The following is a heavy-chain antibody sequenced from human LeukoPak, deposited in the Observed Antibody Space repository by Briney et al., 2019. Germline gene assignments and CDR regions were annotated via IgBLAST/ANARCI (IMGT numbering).Heavy chain of an antibody. V-gene: IGHV3-74*01. Sequence: PGGSLRLSCAGSDFTFSRYWMHWVRHVPGQGLVWVSRISNDGSSTTYADSVKGRFTISRENARNTLFLQMDSLGAEDTAVYYYVTGTCRDSGYGGDDPYWGQGTLVIVSP. J-gene: IGHJ4*02. CDR3: VTGTCRDSGYGGDDPY. D-gene: IGHD5-12*01. CDR2: ISNDGSST. CDR1: DFTFSRYW.